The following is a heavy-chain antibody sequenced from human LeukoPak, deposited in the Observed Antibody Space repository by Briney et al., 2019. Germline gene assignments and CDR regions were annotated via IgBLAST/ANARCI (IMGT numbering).Heavy chain of an antibody. Sequence: GASVKVSCKASGYTFTSYDINWVRQATGQGLEWMGWMNPNNGNTGYAQRFQGRVTLTRDTSISTAYMELSSLKSEDTAVYYCARGFLSYDSSDYAFSYYWGQGTLVTVSS. D-gene: IGHD3-22*01. J-gene: IGHJ4*02. CDR1: GYTFTSYD. V-gene: IGHV1-8*01. CDR2: MNPNNGNT. CDR3: ARGFLSYDSSDYAFSYY.